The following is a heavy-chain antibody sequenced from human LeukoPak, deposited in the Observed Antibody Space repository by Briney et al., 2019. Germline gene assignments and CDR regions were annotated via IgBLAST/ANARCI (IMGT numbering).Heavy chain of an antibody. J-gene: IGHJ6*02. CDR2: ISYDGSNK. D-gene: IGHD3-16*01. CDR1: GFTFSSYA. Sequence: GGSLRLSCAASGFTFSSYAMHWVRQAPGKGLEWVAVISYDGSNKYYADSVKGRFTISRDNSKNTLYLQMNSLRAEDTAVYYCARDRPPWGYYGMDVWGQGTTVTVSS. CDR3: ARDRPPWGYYGMDV. V-gene: IGHV3-30-3*01.